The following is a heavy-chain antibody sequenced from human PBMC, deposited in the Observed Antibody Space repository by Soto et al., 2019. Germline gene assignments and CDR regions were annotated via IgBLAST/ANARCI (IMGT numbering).Heavy chain of an antibody. V-gene: IGHV2-5*02. CDR3: ARRHRSNVTCFDP. CDR1: GFSLSDTDVG. D-gene: IGHD4-4*01. Sequence: QITLKESGPTLVKPPQTLTLTCPFSGFSLSDTDVGVGWIRQPPGTALEWLAFIYWDDDTRYRPSLKTRLTITKDTSKNQVVPTMPNMDPEDTATDYCARRHRSNVTCFDPGGQGTLVTVSS. CDR2: IYWDDDT. J-gene: IGHJ5*02.